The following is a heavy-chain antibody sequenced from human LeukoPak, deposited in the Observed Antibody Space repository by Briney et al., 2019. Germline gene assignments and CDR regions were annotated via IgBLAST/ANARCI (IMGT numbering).Heavy chain of an antibody. Sequence: PGGSLRLSCAASGFTLSSYAMSWVRQAPGKGLEWVSAISGSGGSTYYADSVKGRFTISRDNSKNTLYLQMNSLRAEDTAVYYCAKQRPLSSSWSGYAFDIWGQGTMVTVSS. CDR1: GFTLSSYA. D-gene: IGHD6-13*01. CDR2: ISGSGGST. J-gene: IGHJ3*02. CDR3: AKQRPLSSSWSGYAFDI. V-gene: IGHV3-23*01.